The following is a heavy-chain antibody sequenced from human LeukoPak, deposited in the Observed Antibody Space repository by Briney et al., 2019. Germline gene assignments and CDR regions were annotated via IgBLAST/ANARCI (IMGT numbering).Heavy chain of an antibody. CDR2: ISAYNGNT. CDR1: GYTFTSYG. CDR3: ARVARGPPVIAAAGLGASDI. J-gene: IGHJ3*02. D-gene: IGHD6-13*01. V-gene: IGHV1-18*01. Sequence: ASVKVSCKASGYTFTSYGISWVRQAPGQGLEWMGWISAYNGNTNYAQKLQGRVTMTTDTSTSTAYMELRSLRSDDTAVYYCARVARGPPVIAAAGLGASDIWGQGTMVTVSS.